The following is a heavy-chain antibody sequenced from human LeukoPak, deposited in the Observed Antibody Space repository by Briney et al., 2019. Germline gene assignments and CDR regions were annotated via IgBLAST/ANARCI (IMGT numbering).Heavy chain of an antibody. J-gene: IGHJ4*02. CDR2: ISSNGGST. CDR1: GFTFSSYA. D-gene: IGHD5-18*01. V-gene: IGHV3-64D*06. Sequence: GGSLRLSCSASGFTFSSYAMHWVRQAPGKRLEYVSAISSNGGSTYYADSVKGRFTISRDNSKNTLYLQMSSLRAEDTAVYYCVKTCAGDSYGTFDYWGQGTLVTVSS. CDR3: VKTCAGDSYGTFDY.